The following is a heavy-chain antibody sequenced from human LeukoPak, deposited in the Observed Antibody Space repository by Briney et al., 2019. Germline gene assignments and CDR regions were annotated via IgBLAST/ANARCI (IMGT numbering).Heavy chain of an antibody. Sequence: GGSLRLSCAASGFTFDDYAMHWVRQAPGKGLEWVSGTSWNSGSIGYADSVKGRFTISRDNAKNSLYLQMNSLRGDDTAVYYCAKDGTSYYYIYYWGQGTLVTVSS. D-gene: IGHD2/OR15-2a*01. V-gene: IGHV3-9*01. CDR2: TSWNSGSI. CDR3: AKDGTSYYYIYY. CDR1: GFTFDDYA. J-gene: IGHJ4*02.